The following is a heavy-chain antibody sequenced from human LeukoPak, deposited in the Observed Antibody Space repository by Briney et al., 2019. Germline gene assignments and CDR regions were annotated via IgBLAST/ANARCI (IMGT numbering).Heavy chain of an antibody. J-gene: IGHJ4*02. CDR3: ARRGAAAENYFDY. CDR2: ISYDGSNK. D-gene: IGHD6-13*01. CDR1: GFTFSSYG. V-gene: IGHV3-30*03. Sequence: GGSLRLSCAASGFTFSSYGMHWVRQAPGKGLEWVAVISYDGSNKYYADSVKGRFTISRDNSKNTLYLQMNSLRAEDTAVYCCARRGAAAENYFDYWGQGTLVTVSS.